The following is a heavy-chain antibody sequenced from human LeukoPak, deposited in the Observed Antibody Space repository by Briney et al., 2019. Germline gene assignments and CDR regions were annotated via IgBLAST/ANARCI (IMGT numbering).Heavy chain of an antibody. CDR3: ARRSSGYYKKRAFDI. V-gene: IGHV1-8*02. J-gene: IGHJ3*02. CDR1: GYTFSSYD. CDR2: LTPNSGNT. Sequence: ASVKVSCKASGYTFSSYDINWLRQATGQGLEWMGWLTPNSGNTGYAQKFQGRVTMTRNTSISTAYMELSSLRSEDTAVYYCARRSSGYYKKRAFDIWGQGTMVTVSS. D-gene: IGHD3-22*01.